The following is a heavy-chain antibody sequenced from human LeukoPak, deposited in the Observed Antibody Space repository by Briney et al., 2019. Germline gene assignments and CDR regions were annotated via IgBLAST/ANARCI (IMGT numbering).Heavy chain of an antibody. Sequence: SETLSLTCTVSGGSISSSSYYWGWVRQPPGKGLEWLGSIYYSGSTYYNPSLKSPVTISVDTSKNQFSLKLSSVTAADTAVYYCARPQADSSSFGHWFDPWGQGTLVTVSS. CDR2: IYYSGST. D-gene: IGHD6-13*01. CDR3: ARPQADSSSFGHWFDP. V-gene: IGHV4-39*01. J-gene: IGHJ5*02. CDR1: GGSISSSSYY.